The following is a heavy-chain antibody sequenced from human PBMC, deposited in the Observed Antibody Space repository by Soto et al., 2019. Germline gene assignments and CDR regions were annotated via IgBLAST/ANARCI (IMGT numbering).Heavy chain of an antibody. Sequence: PCGSLRLSCAASGFTFSSYAMSWVRQEPGKGLEWVSAISGSGGSTYYADSVKGRFTISRDNSKNTLYLQMNSLRAEDTAVYYCAKARHYYDSSGYYYFDYWGQGTLVTVSS. J-gene: IGHJ4*02. D-gene: IGHD3-22*01. V-gene: IGHV3-23*01. CDR1: GFTFSSYA. CDR2: ISGSGGST. CDR3: AKARHYYDSSGYYYFDY.